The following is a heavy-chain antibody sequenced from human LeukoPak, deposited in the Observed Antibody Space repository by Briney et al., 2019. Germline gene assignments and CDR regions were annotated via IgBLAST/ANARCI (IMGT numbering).Heavy chain of an antibody. Sequence: SETLSLTCTVSGGSINSTSHYWGWIRQPPGKGLEWIGNIYYSGSTHYNPSLESRVTISVNTSKNQFSLRLSSVTAADTAVYYCARDSGYMDVWGKGTTVTVSS. CDR3: ARDSGYMDV. D-gene: IGHD6-25*01. V-gene: IGHV4-39*07. J-gene: IGHJ6*03. CDR2: IYYSGST. CDR1: GGSINSTSHY.